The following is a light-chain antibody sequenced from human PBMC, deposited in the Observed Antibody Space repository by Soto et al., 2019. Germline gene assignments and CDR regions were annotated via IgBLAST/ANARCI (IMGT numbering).Light chain of an antibody. Sequence: EIVMTQSPATLSVSPGERATLSCRASQSVSSNLAWYQQKPGQAPRLLIYGASTRATGIPATFSGSGSGTEFTLTISSLQSGDFAVYYCQQYNNWPITFGQGTRLEIK. J-gene: IGKJ5*01. CDR3: QQYNNWPIT. V-gene: IGKV3-15*01. CDR1: QSVSSN. CDR2: GAS.